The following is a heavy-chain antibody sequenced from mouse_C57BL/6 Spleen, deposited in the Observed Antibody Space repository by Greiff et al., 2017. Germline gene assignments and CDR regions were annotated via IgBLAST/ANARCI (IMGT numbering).Heavy chain of an antibody. D-gene: IGHD1-1*01. CDR1: GYTFTDYN. Sequence: EVQLQQSGPELVKPGASVKMSCKASGYTFTDYNMHWVKQSHGKSLEWIGYINPNNGGTSYNQKFKGKATLTVNKSSSTAYLELRSLTSEDSAVDDCARVLRRSWYFDVWGTGTTVTVSS. V-gene: IGHV1-22*01. J-gene: IGHJ1*03. CDR2: INPNNGGT. CDR3: ARVLRRSWYFDV.